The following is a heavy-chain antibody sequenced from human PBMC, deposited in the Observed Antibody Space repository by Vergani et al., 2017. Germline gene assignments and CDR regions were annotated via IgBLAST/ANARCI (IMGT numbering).Heavy chain of an antibody. CDR1: GFTSSSYG. V-gene: IGHV3-30*03. J-gene: IGHJ6*02. Sequence: VQMVESGGGVVQPGRSLRLSCAASGFTSSSYGMHWVRQAPGKGPEWVAVISYDGSNKFYADSVKGRFTISRDNSKNTLYLQMNSLRVEDTAVYYCARGSPPSYGMDVWGQGTTVTVSS. CDR2: ISYDGSNK. CDR3: ARGSPPSYGMDV.